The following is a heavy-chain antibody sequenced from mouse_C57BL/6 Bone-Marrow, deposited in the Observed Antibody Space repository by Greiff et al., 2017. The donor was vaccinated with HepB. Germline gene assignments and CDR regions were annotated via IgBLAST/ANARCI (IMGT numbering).Heavy chain of an antibody. Sequence: DVHLVESGEGLVKPGGSLKLSCAASGFTFSSYAMSWVRQTPEKRLEWVAYISSGGDYIYYADTVKGRFTISRDNARNTLYLQMSSLKSEDTAMYYCTSPGSSFAYWGQGTLVTVSA. CDR1: GFTFSSYA. V-gene: IGHV5-9-1*02. D-gene: IGHD1-1*01. J-gene: IGHJ3*01. CDR3: TSPGSSFAY. CDR2: ISSGGDYI.